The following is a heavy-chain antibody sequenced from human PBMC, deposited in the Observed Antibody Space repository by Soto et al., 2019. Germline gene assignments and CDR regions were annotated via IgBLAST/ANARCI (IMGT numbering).Heavy chain of an antibody. V-gene: IGHV4-59*01. Sequence: QVQLQESGPGLVKPSETLSLNCTVSGGPISSYYWSWIRQSPGKGLEWIGYIYYSGSTNYNPSLKSRVPISVDTSKNQFSRELSSVTAADTAVYYCARGSSGWPPRFDYWGQGTLVTVSS. CDR1: GGPISSYY. CDR3: ARGSSGWPPRFDY. D-gene: IGHD6-19*01. CDR2: IYYSGST. J-gene: IGHJ4*02.